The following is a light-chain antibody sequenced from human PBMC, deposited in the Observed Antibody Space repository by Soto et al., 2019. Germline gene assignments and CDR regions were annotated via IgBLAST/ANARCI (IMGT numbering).Light chain of an antibody. CDR3: SSYAGFNNFV. CDR1: SSDVGAYNY. CDR2: EVT. V-gene: IGLV2-8*01. J-gene: IGLJ1*01. Sequence: QSLLTQPPSASGSPGQSVTISCTGTSSDVGAYNYVSWYQQHPGKAPKLMIYEVTNRPSGVPDRFSASKSGNTASLTVSRLQAEDEADYFCSSYAGFNNFVFGTGTKVTVL.